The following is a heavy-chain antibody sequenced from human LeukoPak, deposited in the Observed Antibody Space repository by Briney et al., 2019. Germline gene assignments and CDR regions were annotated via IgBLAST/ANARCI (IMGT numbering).Heavy chain of an antibody. V-gene: IGHV3-21*01. CDR1: GITFSSYS. CDR3: GSLGPGAHPLAY. D-gene: IGHD1-26*01. J-gene: IGHJ4*02. CDR2: ISSSSSYI. Sequence: GGSLRLSCAVSGITFSSYSMNWVRQAPGKGLEWVSSISSSSSYIYYADSVKGRFTISRDKAKNSLYLQMNSLRAEGTAVYYCGSLGPGAHPLAYWGQGTLVTVSS.